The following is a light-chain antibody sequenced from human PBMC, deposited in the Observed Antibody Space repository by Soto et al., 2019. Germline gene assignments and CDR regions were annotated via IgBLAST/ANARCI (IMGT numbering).Light chain of an antibody. Sequence: DIVMTQSPDSLAVSLGERATISCRSSHDILYNSRNYLAWYQQKPGQPPKLVISWASTREFGVPDRFSGSGSGTDFTLTISSLQAEDVAVYYWQQHYSTPRTFGQGTRVEIK. CDR2: WAS. CDR1: HDILYNSRNY. J-gene: IGKJ1*01. V-gene: IGKV4-1*01. CDR3: QQHYSTPRT.